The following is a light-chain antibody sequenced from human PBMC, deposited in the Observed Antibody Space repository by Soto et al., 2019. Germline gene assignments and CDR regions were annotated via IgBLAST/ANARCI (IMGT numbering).Light chain of an antibody. J-gene: IGKJ4*01. CDR2: GAS. CDR1: QSVSSSY. CDR3: QKYGRSPLT. Sequence: EIVLTQSPGTRSLSPGERATLSCRASQSVSSSYLAWYQQKPGQAPRLLIDGASSRATGTPDRFSGSGSGTDFTLTISRLEPEDCAVYYCQKYGRSPLTFGRGTKVAIK. V-gene: IGKV3-20*01.